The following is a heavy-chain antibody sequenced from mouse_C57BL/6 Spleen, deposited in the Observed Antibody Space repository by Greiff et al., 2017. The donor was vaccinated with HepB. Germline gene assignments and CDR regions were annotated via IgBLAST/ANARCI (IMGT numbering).Heavy chain of an antibody. CDR3: ASYGYDGTGYAMDY. V-gene: IGHV1-77*01. CDR1: GYTFTDYY. CDR2: IGPGSGST. D-gene: IGHD2-2*01. Sequence: QVQLQQSGAELVKPGASVKISCKASGYTFTDYYINWVKQRPGQGLEWIGKIGPGSGSTYYNEKFKGKATLTADKSSSTAYMQLSSLTSEDSAVYFCASYGYDGTGYAMDYWGQGTSVTVSS. J-gene: IGHJ4*01.